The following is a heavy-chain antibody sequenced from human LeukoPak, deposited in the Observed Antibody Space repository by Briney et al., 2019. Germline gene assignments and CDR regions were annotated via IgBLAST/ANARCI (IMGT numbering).Heavy chain of an antibody. D-gene: IGHD3-22*01. J-gene: IGHJ4*02. V-gene: IGHV4-34*01. CDR1: GGSFSGYY. CDR2: INHSGST. CDR3: ARGLVRGVTQNYYDSSGYSPDFDY. Sequence: SETLSLTCAVYGGSFSGYYWSWIRQPPGKGLEWIGEINHSGSTNYNPSLKSRVTISVDTSKNQFSLKLSSVTAADTAVYYCARGLVRGVTQNYYDSSGYSPDFDYWGQGTLVTVSS.